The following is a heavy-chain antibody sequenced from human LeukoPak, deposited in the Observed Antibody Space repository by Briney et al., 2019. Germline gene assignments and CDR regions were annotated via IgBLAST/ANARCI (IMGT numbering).Heavy chain of an antibody. CDR1: GFTFSSYG. V-gene: IGHV3-30*02. Sequence: PGGSLRLSCAASGFTFSSYGMHWVRQAPGKGLEWVAFIRYDGSNKYYADSVKGRFTISRDNSKNTLYLQMNSLRAEDTAVCYCAKDIDIVVVPAANGNQDYWGQGTLVTVSS. CDR3: AKDIDIVVVPAANGNQDY. CDR2: IRYDGSNK. D-gene: IGHD2-2*01. J-gene: IGHJ4*02.